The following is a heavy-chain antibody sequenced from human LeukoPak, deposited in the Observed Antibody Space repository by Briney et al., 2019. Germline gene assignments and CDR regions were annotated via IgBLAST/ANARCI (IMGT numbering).Heavy chain of an antibody. CDR3: ARGEYYYGSGSPYYMDV. CDR1: GYTFTGYY. CDR2: INPSGGST. Sequence: ASVKVSCKASGYTFTGYYMHWVRQAPGQGLEWMGIINPSGGSTSYAQKFQGRVTMTRDMSTSTVYMELSSLRSEDTAVYYCARGEYYYGSGSPYYMDVWGKGTTVTVSS. V-gene: IGHV1-46*01. J-gene: IGHJ6*03. D-gene: IGHD3-10*01.